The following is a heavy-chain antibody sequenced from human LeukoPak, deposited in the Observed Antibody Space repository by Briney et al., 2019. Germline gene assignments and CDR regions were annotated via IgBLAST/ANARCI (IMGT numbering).Heavy chain of an antibody. CDR3: ARSKRGYSYGIFDY. CDR2: ISGSGGST. Sequence: GGSLRLSCAASGFTFSSYAMSWVRQAPGKRLEWVSAISGSGGSTYYADSVKGRFTISRDNSKNTLYLQMNSLRAEDTAVYYCARSKRGYSYGIFDYWGQGTLVTVSS. V-gene: IGHV3-23*01. CDR1: GFTFSSYA. D-gene: IGHD5-18*01. J-gene: IGHJ4*02.